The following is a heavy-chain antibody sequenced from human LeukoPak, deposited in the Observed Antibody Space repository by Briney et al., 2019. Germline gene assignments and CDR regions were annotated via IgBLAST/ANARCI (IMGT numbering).Heavy chain of an antibody. CDR1: GFTFSDYY. CDR2: ISGGADTI. CDR3: AREMNTAMINLDA. Sequence: GSLRLSCAASGFTFSDYYMNWIRQTPGKGLEWIAHISGGADTIEYTESMKGRFTISRDNAKNSLFLQMDSLRVEDTAIYYCAREMNTAMINLDAWGQGTPVTVSS. J-gene: IGHJ5*02. V-gene: IGHV3-11*01. D-gene: IGHD5-18*01.